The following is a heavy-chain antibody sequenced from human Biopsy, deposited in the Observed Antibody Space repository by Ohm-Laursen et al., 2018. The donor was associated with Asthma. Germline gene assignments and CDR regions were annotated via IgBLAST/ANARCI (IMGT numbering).Heavy chain of an antibody. V-gene: IGHV3-11*01. CDR3: ARVLEDSDWGPFYFFCLDV. CDR1: GFSVSGYY. CDR2: ISSSGSTR. Sequence: GSLRLSCAASGFSVSGYYMMWMRQSPGKGLEWVTSISSSGSTRYPAASGMGRFTITRDNDSNSLFQQMTSLRAEDTGIYCCARVLEDSDWGPFYFFCLDVWGQGTPVAVSS. J-gene: IGHJ6*02. D-gene: IGHD7-27*01.